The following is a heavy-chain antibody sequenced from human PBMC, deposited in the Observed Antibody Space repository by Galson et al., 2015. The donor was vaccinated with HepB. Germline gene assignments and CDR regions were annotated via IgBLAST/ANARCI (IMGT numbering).Heavy chain of an antibody. CDR2: IYWDDDK. D-gene: IGHD6-19*01. CDR1: GFSLSTSGVG. V-gene: IGHV2-5*02. CDR3: AHRGVLTVAGTGFDY. Sequence: PALVKPTQTLTLTCTFSGFSLSTSGVGVGWIRQPPGKALEWLALIYWDDDKRYSPSLKSRLTITKDTSKNQVVLTMTNMDPVDTATYYCAHRGVLTVAGTGFDYWGQGTLVTVSS. J-gene: IGHJ4*02.